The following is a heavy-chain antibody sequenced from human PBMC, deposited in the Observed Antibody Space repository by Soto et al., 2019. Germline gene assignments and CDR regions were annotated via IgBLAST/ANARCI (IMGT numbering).Heavy chain of an antibody. Sequence: DVQLVESGGGLVEPGGSLRLSCAGSGFSFSTSSMNWVRQAPGRELEWISAISGTSDYRYYADSVKGRFTISRDNAKNSLFLQMNSLRVEDTAVYHCARDPSYYGSGRYYPFDYWGQGTLVTVSS. CDR2: ISGTSDYR. V-gene: IGHV3-21*01. CDR1: GFSFSTSS. D-gene: IGHD3-10*01. CDR3: ARDPSYYGSGRYYPFDY. J-gene: IGHJ4*02.